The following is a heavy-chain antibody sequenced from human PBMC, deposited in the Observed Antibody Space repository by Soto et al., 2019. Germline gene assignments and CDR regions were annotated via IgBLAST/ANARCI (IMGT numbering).Heavy chain of an antibody. CDR3: AKDLQSYGDYDYYCYGMDV. CDR2: ISYDGTNK. Sequence: QVQLVESGGGEVQPGRSLTISCAASGFTFSTDGMHWVRQPPGKGLEWVAVISYDGTNKFYSDSVKGRFTISRDNFKNPLTLQMNSLRADDTAVYSCAKDLQSYGDYDYYCYGMDVWGLGTRVTVSS. J-gene: IGHJ6*02. V-gene: IGHV3-30*18. D-gene: IGHD4-17*01. CDR1: GFTFSTDG.